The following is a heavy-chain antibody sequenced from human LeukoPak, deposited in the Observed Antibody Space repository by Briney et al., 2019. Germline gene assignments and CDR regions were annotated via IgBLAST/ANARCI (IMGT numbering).Heavy chain of an antibody. Sequence: SGGSLRLSCAASGFTFDDYAMPWVRQAPGKGLEWVSLISGDGGSTYYADSVKGRFTISRDNSKNSLYLQMNSLRTEDTALYYCAKDTYSSGWYTIFDYWGQGTLVTVSS. CDR2: ISGDGGST. J-gene: IGHJ4*02. CDR3: AKDTYSSGWYTIFDY. CDR1: GFTFDDYA. D-gene: IGHD6-19*01. V-gene: IGHV3-43*02.